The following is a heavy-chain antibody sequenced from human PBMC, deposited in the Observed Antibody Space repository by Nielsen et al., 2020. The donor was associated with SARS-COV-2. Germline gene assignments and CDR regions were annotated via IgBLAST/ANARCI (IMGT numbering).Heavy chain of an antibody. D-gene: IGHD5-18*01. Sequence: VRQMPGKGLEWMGGIIPIFGTANYAQKFQGRVTITADESTSTAYMELSSLRSEDTAVYYCAREDTAMVTRVVSYYYYGMDVWGQGTTVTVSS. CDR2: IIPIFGTA. CDR3: AREDTAMVTRVVSYYYYGMDV. V-gene: IGHV1-69*01. J-gene: IGHJ6*02.